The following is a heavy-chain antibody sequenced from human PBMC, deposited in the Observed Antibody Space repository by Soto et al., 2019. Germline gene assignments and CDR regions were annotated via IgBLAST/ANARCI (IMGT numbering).Heavy chain of an antibody. J-gene: IGHJ6*02. V-gene: IGHV1-2*04. D-gene: IGHD6-13*01. CDR2: INPNSGGT. Sequence: ASVKVSCKASGYTFTGYDMHWVRQAPGQGLEWMGWINPNSGGTNYAQKFQGWVTMTRDTSISTAYMELSRLRSDDTAVYYCARGGIAAAGSYYYGMDVWGQGTTVTVSS. CDR3: ARGGIAAAGSYYYGMDV. CDR1: GYTFTGYD.